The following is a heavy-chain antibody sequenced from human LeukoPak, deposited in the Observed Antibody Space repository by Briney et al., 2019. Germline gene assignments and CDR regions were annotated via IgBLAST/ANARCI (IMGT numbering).Heavy chain of an antibody. Sequence: GRSLRLSCRAYGFTFADHAMSWVRQAPGKGLEGVGFIRSKAYRGTTEYAPSVKGRFTISRDDSISIAYLQMNSLKTEDTAIYYCTRGPRQLWLYSGMDVWGQGTTVIVSS. D-gene: IGHD5-18*01. CDR1: GFTFADHA. J-gene: IGHJ6*02. V-gene: IGHV3-49*04. CDR2: IRSKAYRGTT. CDR3: TRGPRQLWLYSGMDV.